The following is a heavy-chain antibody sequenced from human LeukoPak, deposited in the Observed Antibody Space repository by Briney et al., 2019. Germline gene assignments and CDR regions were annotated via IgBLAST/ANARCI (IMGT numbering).Heavy chain of an antibody. J-gene: IGHJ4*02. CDR3: ARTYSSGRYYFDY. D-gene: IGHD6-19*01. CDR2: IYTSGST. Sequence: TLSLTCTVSGGSISSGSYYWSWIRQPAGKGLEWIGRIYTSGSTNYNPSLKSRVTISVDTSKNQFSLKLSSVTAADTAVFSCARTYSSGRYYFDYWGQGTLVTVSS. V-gene: IGHV4-61*02. CDR1: GGSISSGSYY.